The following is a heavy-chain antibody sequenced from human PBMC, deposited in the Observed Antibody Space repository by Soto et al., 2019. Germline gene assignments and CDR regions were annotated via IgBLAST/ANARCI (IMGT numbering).Heavy chain of an antibody. V-gene: IGHV4-30-4*01. CDR2: IYYSGST. CDR1: GCSISSGDYY. D-gene: IGHD6-6*01. J-gene: IGHJ4*02. CDR3: AREPHSSSSSN. Sequence: SETLSLTCTFSGCSISSGDYYWSWIRQPPGKGLEWIGYIYYSGSTYYNPSLKSRVTISVDTSKNQFSLKLSSVTAADTAVYYCAREPHSSSSSNWGQGTLVTVSS.